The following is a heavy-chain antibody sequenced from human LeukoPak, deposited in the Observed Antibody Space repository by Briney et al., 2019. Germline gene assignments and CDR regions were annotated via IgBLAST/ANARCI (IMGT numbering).Heavy chain of an antibody. V-gene: IGHV1-46*01. CDR1: GYSFSTYY. CDR2: INPNTGSA. D-gene: IGHD6-19*01. Sequence: GASVKVSCKASGYSFSTYYIHWVRQAPGQGLEWMGIINPNTGSANSAQKFQGRLTMTRDTFTSTVYMELSSLRSEDTAVYYCARQAIGVAGRMFDYWGQGTLVTLSS. J-gene: IGHJ4*02. CDR3: ARQAIGVAGRMFDY.